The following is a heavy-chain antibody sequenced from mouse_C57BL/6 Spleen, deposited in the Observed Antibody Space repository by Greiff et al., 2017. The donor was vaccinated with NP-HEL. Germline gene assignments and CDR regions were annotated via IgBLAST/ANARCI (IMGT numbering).Heavy chain of an antibody. J-gene: IGHJ2*01. Sequence: EVKLMESGGGLVQPGGSMKLSCVASGFTFSNYWMNWVRQSPEKGLEWVAQIRLKSDNYATHYAESVKGRFTISRDDSKSSVYLQMNNLRAEDTGIYYCTESPYYYGSSYYFDYWGQGTTLTVSS. CDR3: TESPYYYGSSYYFDY. D-gene: IGHD1-1*01. V-gene: IGHV6-3*01. CDR1: GFTFSNYW. CDR2: IRLKSDNYAT.